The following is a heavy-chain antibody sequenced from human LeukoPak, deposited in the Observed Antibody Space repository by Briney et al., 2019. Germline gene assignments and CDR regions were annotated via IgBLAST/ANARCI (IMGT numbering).Heavy chain of an antibody. Sequence: SETLSLTCTVSGGSISSSSYYWGWIRQPPGKGLEWIGSIHYSRSTYYNPSLQSRVTISVDTSKNQFSLRLSSVTAADTAVYYCATNQHIVVVTANVFDYWGQGTLVTVSS. CDR3: ATNQHIVVVTANVFDY. CDR1: GGSISSSSYY. V-gene: IGHV4-39*01. J-gene: IGHJ4*02. D-gene: IGHD2-21*02. CDR2: IHYSRST.